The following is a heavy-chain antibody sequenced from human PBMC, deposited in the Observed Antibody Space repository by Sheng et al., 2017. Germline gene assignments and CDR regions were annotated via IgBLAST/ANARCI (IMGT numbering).Heavy chain of an antibody. J-gene: IGHJ4*01. D-gene: IGHD2-21*01. V-gene: IGHV3-48*03. Sequence: PGGSLTLSCATSGFTFSNNEMNWVRQAPGKGPEWLAYISSSGGTINYADSVMGRFTISRDDAKTSLYLQMNSLRADDTAAYYCVQGNCGSDCYRRWGHGTLVTVSS. CDR2: ISSSGGTI. CDR1: GFTFSNNE. CDR3: VQGNCGSDCYRR.